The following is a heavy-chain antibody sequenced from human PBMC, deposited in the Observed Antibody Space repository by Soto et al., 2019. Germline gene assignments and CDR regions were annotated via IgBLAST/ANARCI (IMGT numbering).Heavy chain of an antibody. J-gene: IGHJ4*02. D-gene: IGHD3-22*01. CDR2: IIPLFGTA. CDR1: GGTFSTYA. CDR3: AIVVHYDSSGYYFFY. Sequence: QVQLVQSGAEVKKPWSSVKVSCKASGGTFSTYAIDWVRQAPGQGLEWLGGIIPLFGTAKYAQNFHGKIRITAHESTNTDYMELRRLRSQDTAVYYCAIVVHYDSSGYYFFYWGPGTLVTLSS. V-gene: IGHV1-69*01.